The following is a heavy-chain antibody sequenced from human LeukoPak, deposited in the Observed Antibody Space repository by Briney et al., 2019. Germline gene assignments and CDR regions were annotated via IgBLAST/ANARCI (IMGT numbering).Heavy chain of an antibody. V-gene: IGHV3-33*08. CDR2: IWFDGSNK. Sequence: PGGSLRLSCAASGFTFSSYAMHWVRQAPGKGLEWVALIWFDGSNKYYADSVKGRFTISRDNSKNTLYLQMNSLRAEDTAVYYCARDQHYYYYDMDVWGQGTTVTVSS. CDR1: GFTFSSYA. CDR3: ARDQHYYYYDMDV. J-gene: IGHJ6*02.